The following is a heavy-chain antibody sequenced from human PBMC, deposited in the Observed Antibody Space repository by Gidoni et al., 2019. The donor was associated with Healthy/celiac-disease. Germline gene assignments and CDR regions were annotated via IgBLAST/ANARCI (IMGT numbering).Heavy chain of an antibody. CDR1: GYTFTSYY. D-gene: IGHD3-10*01. CDR3: ARPSSRITMIRGVIPNNWFDP. J-gene: IGHJ5*02. V-gene: IGHV1-46*01. CDR2: INPSGGST. Sequence: QVQLVQSGAEVKKPGASVKVSCTASGYTFTSYYMHWVRQAPGQGLEWMGIINPSGGSTSYAQKFQGRVTMTRDTSTSTVYMELSSLRSEDTAVYYCARPSSRITMIRGVIPNNWFDPWGQGTLVTVSS.